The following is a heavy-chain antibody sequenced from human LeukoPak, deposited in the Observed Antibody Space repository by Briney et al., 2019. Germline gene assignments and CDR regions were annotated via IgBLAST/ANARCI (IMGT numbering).Heavy chain of an antibody. CDR2: ISYDGSNK. Sequence: GGSLRLSCAASGFTFSTYGMHWVRQAPGKGLEWVAVISYDGSNKYYADSVKGRFTISRDNSKNTLYLQMNSLRAEDTVVYYCAKDPGGVVATSWYYWGQGTLVTVSS. J-gene: IGHJ4*02. CDR1: GFTFSTYG. V-gene: IGHV3-30*18. CDR3: AKDPGGVVATSWYY. D-gene: IGHD5-12*01.